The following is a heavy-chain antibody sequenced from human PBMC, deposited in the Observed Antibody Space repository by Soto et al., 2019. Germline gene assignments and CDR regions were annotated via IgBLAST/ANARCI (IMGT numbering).Heavy chain of an antibody. J-gene: IGHJ6*02. D-gene: IGHD2-15*01. V-gene: IGHV3-15*01. Sequence: EVQLVESGGDLVKPGGSLRLSCVASAFNFANGWMSWVRQAPGKGLEWVGRIKSKTDGGTADYAAPVKGRFTISRDDSQNPLYLHMDSLKTEDTALYHCSTDIGFSGLDIWGQGTTVTVSS. CDR1: AFNFANGW. CDR2: IKSKTDGGTA. CDR3: STDIGFSGLDI.